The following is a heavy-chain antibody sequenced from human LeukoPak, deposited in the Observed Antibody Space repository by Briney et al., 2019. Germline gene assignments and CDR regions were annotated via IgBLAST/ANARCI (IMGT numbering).Heavy chain of an antibody. CDR2: ISSSGSTI. D-gene: IGHD2-15*01. J-gene: IGHJ4*02. CDR3: ARGVVLTLKRSGFDY. CDR1: GFTFSSYE. V-gene: IGHV3-48*03. Sequence: PGGSLRLSCAASGFTFSSYEMNWVRQAPGKGLEWVSYISSSGSTIYYADSVKGRFTISRDNAKNSLYLQMNSPRAEDTAVYYCARGVVLTLKRSGFDYWGQGTLVTVSS.